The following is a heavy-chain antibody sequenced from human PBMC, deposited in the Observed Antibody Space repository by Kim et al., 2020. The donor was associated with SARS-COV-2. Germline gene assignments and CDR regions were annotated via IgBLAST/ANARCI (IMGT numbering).Heavy chain of an antibody. D-gene: IGHD6-19*01. J-gene: IGHJ6*02. CDR3: ATSVAGTYFLYGMDV. Sequence: PSLKSRVTISVDTSKNQFSLKLSSVTAADTAVYYCATSVAGTYFLYGMDVWGQGTTVTVSS. V-gene: IGHV4-4*09.